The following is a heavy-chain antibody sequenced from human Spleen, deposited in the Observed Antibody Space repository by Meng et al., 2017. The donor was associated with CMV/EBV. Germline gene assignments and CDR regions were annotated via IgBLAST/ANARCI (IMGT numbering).Heavy chain of an antibody. Sequence: GESLKISCAASGFTFSSYWMSWVRQAPGKGLEWVANIKQDGSEKYYVDSVKGRFTISRDNAKNSLYLQLNSLSVDDTAVYYCARLPDDTTFFIQEYYFDYWGQGTLVTVSS. V-gene: IGHV3-7*01. CDR1: GFTFSSYW. J-gene: IGHJ4*02. D-gene: IGHD1-14*01. CDR2: IKQDGSEK. CDR3: ARLPDDTTFFIQEYYFDY.